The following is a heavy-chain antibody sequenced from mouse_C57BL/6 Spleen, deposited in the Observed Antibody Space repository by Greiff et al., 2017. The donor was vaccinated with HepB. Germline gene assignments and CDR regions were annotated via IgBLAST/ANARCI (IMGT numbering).Heavy chain of an antibody. CDR2: ISGGGGNT. CDR3: ARHGAYDYDEGV. D-gene: IGHD2-4*01. Sequence: DVKLVESGGGLVKPGGSLKLSCAASGFTFSSYTMSWVRQTPEKRLEWVATISGGGGNTYYPDSVKGRFTISRDNAKNTLYLQMSSLRSEDTALYYCARHGAYDYDEGVWGTGTTVTVSS. V-gene: IGHV5-9*01. J-gene: IGHJ1*03. CDR1: GFTFSSYT.